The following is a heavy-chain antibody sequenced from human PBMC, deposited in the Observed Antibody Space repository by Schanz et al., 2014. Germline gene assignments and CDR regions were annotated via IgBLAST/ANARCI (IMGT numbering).Heavy chain of an antibody. Sequence: QVQLVQSGAEVKKPGSSMKVSCKSSGGTFSTYPINWLRQAPGQGLEWMGRIIPIHGIVNYAQRFQDRVRITADKSTSTAYMELSSLRYEDTALYYCARGTMPGAFDIWGQGTMVTVSS. CDR3: ARGTMPGAFDI. V-gene: IGHV1-69*02. CDR1: GGTFSTYP. CDR2: IIPIHGIV. D-gene: IGHD1-26*01. J-gene: IGHJ3*02.